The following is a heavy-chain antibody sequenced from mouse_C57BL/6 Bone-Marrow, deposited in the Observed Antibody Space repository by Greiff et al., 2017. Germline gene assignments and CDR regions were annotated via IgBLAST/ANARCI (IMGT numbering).Heavy chain of an antibody. Sequence: QVHVKQSGAELARPGASVKLSCKASGYTFTSYGISWVKQRTGQGLEWIGEIYPRSGNTYYNEKFKGKATLTADKSSSTAYMELRSLTSEDSAVYFCARHYDYAWFAYWGRGTLVTVTA. CDR2: IYPRSGNT. J-gene: IGHJ3*01. V-gene: IGHV1-81*01. D-gene: IGHD2-4*01. CDR3: ARHYDYAWFAY. CDR1: GYTFTSYG.